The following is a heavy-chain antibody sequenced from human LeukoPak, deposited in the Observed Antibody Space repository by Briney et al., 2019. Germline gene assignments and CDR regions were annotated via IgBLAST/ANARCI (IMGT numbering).Heavy chain of an antibody. CDR2: ITGSLNS. Sequence: GGSLRLSCAASGFSFNTYAMSWVRQVPGKGLEWVSGITGSLNSYYLDSVKGRFTISRDNSKNTLYLQMNSLSAEDTAVYYCAKETGDNDAFDIWGQGTMVTVSS. CDR3: AKETGDNDAFDI. J-gene: IGHJ3*02. D-gene: IGHD3-10*01. V-gene: IGHV3-23*01. CDR1: GFSFNTYA.